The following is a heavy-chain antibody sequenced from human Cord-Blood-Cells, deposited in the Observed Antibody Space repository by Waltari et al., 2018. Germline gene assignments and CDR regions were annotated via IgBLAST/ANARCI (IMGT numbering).Heavy chain of an antibody. CDR1: GYTFTGYY. V-gene: IGHV1-2*02. D-gene: IGHD1-26*01. CDR2: FNPNGGGT. CDR3: ARGVVGATWGAFDI. Sequence: QVQLVQSGAEVKKPGASVKVSCKASGYTFTGYYMHWVRQAPGQGLEWVGWFNPNGGGTNYAQKFQGRVTMTRDASISTAYMELSRLRSDDTAVYYCARGVVGATWGAFDIWGQGTMVTVSS. J-gene: IGHJ3*02.